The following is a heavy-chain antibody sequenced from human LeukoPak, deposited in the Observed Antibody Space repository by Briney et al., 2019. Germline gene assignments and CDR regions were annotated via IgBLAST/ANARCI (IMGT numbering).Heavy chain of an antibody. V-gene: IGHV3-43*02. CDR2: ISGDGGGS. Sequence: GGSLRLSCAASGFSFDDYAMHWVRQAPGKGLEWVSLISGDGGGSYYADSVKGRFTISRDNSKNTLYLQMNSLRAEDTAVYYCAKDPNWNGQFGYWGQGTLVTVSS. CDR3: AKDPNWNGQFGY. D-gene: IGHD1-1*01. J-gene: IGHJ4*02. CDR1: GFSFDDYA.